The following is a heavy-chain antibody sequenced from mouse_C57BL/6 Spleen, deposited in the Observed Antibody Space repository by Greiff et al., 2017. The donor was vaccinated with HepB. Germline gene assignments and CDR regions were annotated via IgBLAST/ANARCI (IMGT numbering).Heavy chain of an antibody. J-gene: IGHJ2*01. CDR3: ARRGDGYYFDY. CDR1: GYAFTNYL. V-gene: IGHV1-54*01. CDR2: INPGSGGT. Sequence: VKVVESGAELVRPGTSVKVSCKASGYAFTNYLIEWVKQRPGQGLEWIGVINPGSGGTNYNEKFKGKATLTADKSSSTAYMQLSILTSEDSAVYFCARRGDGYYFDYWGQGTTLTVSS. D-gene: IGHD2-3*01.